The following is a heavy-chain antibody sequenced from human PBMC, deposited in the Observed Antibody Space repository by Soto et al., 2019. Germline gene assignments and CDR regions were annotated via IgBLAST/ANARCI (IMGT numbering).Heavy chain of an antibody. D-gene: IGHD3-3*01. CDR2: ISAYNGNT. V-gene: IGHV1-18*01. CDR3: ARDRYDFWSGYLHGMDV. CDR1: GCTFTSYG. Sequence: QVQLVQSGAEVKKPGASVKVSCKASGCTFTSYGISWVRQAPGQGLEWMGWISAYNGNTNYAQKLQGRVTMTTDTSTSTAYMELTSLRSDDTAVYYCARDRYDFWSGYLHGMDVWGQGPTVTVSS. J-gene: IGHJ6*02.